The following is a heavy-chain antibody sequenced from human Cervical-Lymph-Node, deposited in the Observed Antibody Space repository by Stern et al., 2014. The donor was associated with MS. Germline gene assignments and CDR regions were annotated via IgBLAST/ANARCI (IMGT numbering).Heavy chain of an antibody. CDR2: ISYDGSSQ. CDR3: ARPAAARYFDY. CDR1: GFTFGRHS. D-gene: IGHD6-25*01. Sequence: VQLVESGGGVVQPGRSLRLSCATSGFTFGRHSMHWVRQAPGKGLEWVAIISYDGSSQHYADSVKGRFTISRSNSNNTLYPQMNSLRVEDTAMYYCARPAAARYFDYWGQGSQVTVSS. J-gene: IGHJ4*02. V-gene: IGHV3-30-3*01.